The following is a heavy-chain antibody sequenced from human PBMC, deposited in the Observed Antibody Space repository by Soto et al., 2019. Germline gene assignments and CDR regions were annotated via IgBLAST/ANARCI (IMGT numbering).Heavy chain of an antibody. D-gene: IGHD3-16*01. CDR1: GFTFSSYA. Sequence: GGSLRLSCAASGFTFSSYAMSWVRQAPGKGLEWVSAISGSGGSTYYADSVKGRFTISRDNSKNTLYLQMNSLRAEDTAVYYCAKDKSYDYIWGSGPAPFDYWGQGTLVTVSS. V-gene: IGHV3-23*01. J-gene: IGHJ4*02. CDR3: AKDKSYDYIWGSGPAPFDY. CDR2: ISGSGGST.